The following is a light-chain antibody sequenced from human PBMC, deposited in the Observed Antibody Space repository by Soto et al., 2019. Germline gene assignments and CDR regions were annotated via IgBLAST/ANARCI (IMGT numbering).Light chain of an antibody. J-gene: IGKJ1*01. CDR2: AAS. CDR3: QQSYSEKS. CDR1: QSISRY. Sequence: DIQMTQSPSSLSASVGDRVTITCRASQSISRYLNWYQQKPGKAPKLLIYAASSLQSGVPSRFSASGSRKDFTLTISSLQPEDFETYYCQQSYSEKSFGQGTKVEIK. V-gene: IGKV1-39*01.